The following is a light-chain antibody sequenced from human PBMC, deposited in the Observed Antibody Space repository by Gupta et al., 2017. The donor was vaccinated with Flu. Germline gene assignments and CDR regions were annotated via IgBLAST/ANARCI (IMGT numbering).Light chain of an antibody. CDR2: STN. V-gene: IGLV8-61*01. CDR3: VLYMGSGMWV. CDR1: SGSVSTSNY. J-gene: IGLJ3*02. Sequence: QTVVTQEPSFSVSPGGTVTLTCGLSSGSVSTSNYPSWYQQTPGQAPRTLIYSTNTRSSGVLDRFSGSILGNKAALTITGAQADDESDYYCVLYMGSGMWVFGGGTKLTVL.